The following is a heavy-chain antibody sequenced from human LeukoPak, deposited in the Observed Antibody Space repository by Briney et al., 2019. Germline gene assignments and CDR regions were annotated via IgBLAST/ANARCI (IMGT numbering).Heavy chain of an antibody. Sequence: GGSLRLSCAASGFTFSSEWMHWVRQAPGRGLVWISHIDGNGRTTNYGDSVRGRFTVSRDNAKNTLYLQMNSLRAEDAAVYYCARDVPRTSGPWGQGTLVTVSS. D-gene: IGHD3-10*01. CDR1: GFTFSSEW. V-gene: IGHV3-74*01. CDR3: ARDVPRTSGP. J-gene: IGHJ5*02. CDR2: IDGNGRTT.